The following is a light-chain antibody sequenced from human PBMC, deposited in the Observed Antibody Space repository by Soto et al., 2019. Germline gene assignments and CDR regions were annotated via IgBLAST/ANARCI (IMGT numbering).Light chain of an antibody. CDR1: QSISDF. Sequence: IQITQSPSSLSASVGDRVTITCRASQSISDFLNWYQQKPGKAPKLLIYAASTLQSGVPSRFSGSGSGTDFTLTISSLHPEDFATYYCQQTYSTSPTFGQGTKVDI. CDR3: QQTYSTSPT. V-gene: IGKV1-39*01. CDR2: AAS. J-gene: IGKJ1*01.